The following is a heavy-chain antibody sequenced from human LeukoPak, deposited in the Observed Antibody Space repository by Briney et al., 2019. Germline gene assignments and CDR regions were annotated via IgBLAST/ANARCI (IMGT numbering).Heavy chain of an antibody. Sequence: GASLKISCKGSGSSFTSYWIGWVRQMPGKGLEWMGIIYPGDSDTRYSPSFQGQVTISADKSISTAYLQWSSLKASDTAMYYCARHSRAAAGQGGGNFDYWGQGTLVTVSS. CDR3: ARHSRAAAGQGGGNFDY. V-gene: IGHV5-51*01. J-gene: IGHJ4*02. CDR2: IYPGDSDT. CDR1: GSSFTSYW. D-gene: IGHD6-13*01.